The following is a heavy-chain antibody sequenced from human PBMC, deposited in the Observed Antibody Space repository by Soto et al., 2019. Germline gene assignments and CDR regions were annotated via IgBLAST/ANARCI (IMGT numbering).Heavy chain of an antibody. D-gene: IGHD3-16*02. J-gene: IGHJ5*02. CDR1: GFTFSSYA. CDR3: AKTDPALRLGELSFPFDP. CDR2: ISGSGGST. Sequence: EVQLLESGGGLVQPGGSLRLSCAASGFTFSSYAMSWVRQAPGKGLEWVSAISGSGGSTYYADSVKGRFTISRDNAKNTLYLQMNSLRAEDTAVYYCAKTDPALRLGELSFPFDPGGQGTLVTVSS. V-gene: IGHV3-23*01.